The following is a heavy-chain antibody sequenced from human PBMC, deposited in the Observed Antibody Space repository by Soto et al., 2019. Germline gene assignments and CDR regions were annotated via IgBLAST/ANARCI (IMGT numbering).Heavy chain of an antibody. V-gene: IGHV3-23*01. J-gene: IGHJ4*02. D-gene: IGHD2-2*01. CDR2: ITGGGGNT. Sequence: GGSLRLSCAASGFTFSDYVMRWVRQAPGKGLECVSVITGGGGNTYNADSVKGRFTISRDNSKNTLYLQMNSLRAEDTAIYYCAKGDLEYCSGTHCYALDYWGQGTLVTVSS. CDR1: GFTFSDYV. CDR3: AKGDLEYCSGTHCYALDY.